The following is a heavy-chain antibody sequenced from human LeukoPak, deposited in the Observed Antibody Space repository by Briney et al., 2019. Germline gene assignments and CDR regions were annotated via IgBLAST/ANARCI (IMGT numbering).Heavy chain of an antibody. D-gene: IGHD6-13*01. CDR3: TTGSSSWYRDYYFDY. CDR2: IYYSGST. CDR1: GGSISSTSYY. J-gene: IGHJ4*02. Sequence: SETLSLTCTVSGGSISSTSYYWDWIRLPPGKGLEWIGYIYYSGSTNYNPSLKSRVTISVDTSKNQFSLKLSSVTAADTAVYYCTTGSSSWYRDYYFDYWGQGTLVTVSS. V-gene: IGHV4-61*05.